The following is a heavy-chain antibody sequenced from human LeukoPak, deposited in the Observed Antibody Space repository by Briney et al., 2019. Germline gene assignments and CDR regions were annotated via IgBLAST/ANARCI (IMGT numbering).Heavy chain of an antibody. V-gene: IGHV1-2*02. CDR3: ARMGEYSYIDY. CDR2: INPNSGGT. CDR1: GYTFTAYY. Sequence: ASVKVSCKASGYTFTAYYMHWVRQAPGKGLEWMGWINPNSGGTKYAQKFQGRVTMTRDTSISTAYMELSRLRSDDTAVYYCARMGEYSYIDYWGQGTLVTVSS. D-gene: IGHD5-18*01. J-gene: IGHJ4*01.